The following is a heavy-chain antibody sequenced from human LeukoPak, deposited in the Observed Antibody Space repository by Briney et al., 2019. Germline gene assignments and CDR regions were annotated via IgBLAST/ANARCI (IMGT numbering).Heavy chain of an antibody. CDR3: ATIEQLVPY. J-gene: IGHJ4*02. V-gene: IGHV4-39*01. CDR2: IDYSGTT. D-gene: IGHD6-6*01. CDR1: GGSISSSSYY. Sequence: PSETLSLTCTVSGGSISSSSYYWGWIRQPPGKGLQWIGNIDYSGTTYYNPSLKSRVTISVDTSKNQFSLKLSSVTAADTAVYYCATIEQLVPYWGQGALVTVSS.